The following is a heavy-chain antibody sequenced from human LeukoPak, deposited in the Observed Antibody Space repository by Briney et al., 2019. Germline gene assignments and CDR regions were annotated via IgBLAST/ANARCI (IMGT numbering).Heavy chain of an antibody. CDR1: GFTFSSYG. V-gene: IGHV3-30*18. CDR2: ISYDGSNK. D-gene: IGHD3-9*01. Sequence: GGSLRLSCAASGFTFSSYGMHWVRQAPGKGLEWVAVISYDGSNKYYADSVKGRFTISRDNSKNTLYLQMNSLRAEDTAVYYCAKDLTSYYDILTGYYSSSFDYWGQGTLVTVSS. J-gene: IGHJ4*02. CDR3: AKDLTSYYDILTGYYSSSFDY.